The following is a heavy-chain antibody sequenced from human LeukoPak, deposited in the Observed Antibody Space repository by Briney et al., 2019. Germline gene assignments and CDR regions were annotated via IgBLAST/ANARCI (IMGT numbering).Heavy chain of an antibody. J-gene: IGHJ4*02. CDR2: ISSSSSTI. D-gene: IGHD6-13*01. Sequence: GGSLRLSCAASGFTFSSYSMNWVRQAPGKGLEWVSYISSSSSTIYYADSVKGRFTISRDNAKNSLYLQMNSPRAEDTAVYYCARDGYSSSWYGAHFDYWGQGTLVTVSS. V-gene: IGHV3-48*04. CDR3: ARDGYSSSWYGAHFDY. CDR1: GFTFSSYS.